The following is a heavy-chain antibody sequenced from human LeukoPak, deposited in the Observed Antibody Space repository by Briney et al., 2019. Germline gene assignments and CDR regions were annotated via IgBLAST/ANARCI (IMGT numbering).Heavy chain of an antibody. J-gene: IGHJ6*03. CDR2: MNHNSGNT. Sequence: GALVKVSCKAAVYTFSSYDINWVGQATGQGGEWMGWMNHNSGNTGYALTFQGRVTITRNTYTTTAYMELSSLRSEDTAVYYCARGLREWLFDQNFYYYYYMDVGGKGTTVTVSS. CDR1: VYTFSSYD. D-gene: IGHD3-3*01. V-gene: IGHV1-8*03. CDR3: ARGLREWLFDQNFYYYYYMDV.